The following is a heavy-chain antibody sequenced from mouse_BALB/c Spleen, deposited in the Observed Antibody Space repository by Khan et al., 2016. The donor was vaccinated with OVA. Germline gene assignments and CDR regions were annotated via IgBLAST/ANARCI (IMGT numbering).Heavy chain of an antibody. CDR2: ISYSGVT. V-gene: IGHV3-2*02. J-gene: IGHJ2*01. CDR1: GYSITSGYA. Sequence: EVQLVESGPGLVKPSQSLSLTCTVTGYSITSGYAWNWIRQFPGNKLEWMGYISYSGVTSYTPSLKSQISITRDKSKNQFFLQLNSVTTDDTATYYYARGNYYGYYFDYWGQGTTLTVSA. D-gene: IGHD1-1*01. CDR3: ARGNYYGYYFDY.